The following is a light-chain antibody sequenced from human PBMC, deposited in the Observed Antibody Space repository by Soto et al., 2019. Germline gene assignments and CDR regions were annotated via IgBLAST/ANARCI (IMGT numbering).Light chain of an antibody. V-gene: IGKV3-20*01. Sequence: EIVLTQSPGTLSLSPGERATLSCRASQSVSSSYLAWYQQKPDQAPRLLNYGAFSMATGIPDMFSGRWSGTYFPLTISIQEPEDVAVYYWQQYGTSPLTFGGGTKVEIK. J-gene: IGKJ4*01. CDR2: GAF. CDR1: QSVSSSY. CDR3: QQYGTSPLT.